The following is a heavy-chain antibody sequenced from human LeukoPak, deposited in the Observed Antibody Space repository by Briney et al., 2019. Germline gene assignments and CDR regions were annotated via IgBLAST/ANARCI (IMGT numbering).Heavy chain of an antibody. V-gene: IGHV4-59*08. CDR1: GGSISSYY. J-gene: IGHJ4*02. CDR3: ARLKDGDCPPYFDY. D-gene: IGHD2-21*02. Sequence: PSGTLSLTCTVSGGSISSYYWSWIRQPPGKGLEWIGYIYYSGSTNYNPSLKSRVTISVDTSKNQFSLKLSSVAAADTAVYYCARLKDGDCPPYFDYWGQGTLVTVSS. CDR2: IYYSGST.